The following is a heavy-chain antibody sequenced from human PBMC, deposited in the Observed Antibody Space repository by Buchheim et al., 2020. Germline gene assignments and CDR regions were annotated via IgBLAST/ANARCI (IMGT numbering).Heavy chain of an antibody. D-gene: IGHD3-3*01. CDR1: GFTFSSYA. CDR2: ISGSGGST. CDR3: AKARWAPRIFGVVIIQVVPHGMDV. Sequence: EVQLLESGGGLVQPGGSLRLSCAASGFTFSSYAMSWVRQAPGKGLEWVSAISGSGGSTYYADSVKGRFTISRDNSKNTLYLQMNSLRAEDTAVYYCAKARWAPRIFGVVIIQVVPHGMDVWGQGTT. J-gene: IGHJ6*02. V-gene: IGHV3-23*01.